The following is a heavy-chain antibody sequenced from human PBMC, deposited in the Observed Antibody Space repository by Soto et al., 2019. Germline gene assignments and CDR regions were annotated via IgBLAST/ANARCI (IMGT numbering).Heavy chain of an antibody. J-gene: IGHJ6*02. CDR2: IYPADSDT. CDR1: GYSFPSEW. D-gene: IGHD2-2*01. CDR3: ARIPHSTTNYYDYPSGMDV. V-gene: IGHV5-51*01. Sequence: GESLKISCKGSGYSFPSEWIGWVRQMPGKGLEWMGSIYPADSDTRYSPSFQGQVTISADKSIRTAYLEWSSLKASDSGVYYCARIPHSTTNYYDYPSGMDVWGQGTTVTVSS.